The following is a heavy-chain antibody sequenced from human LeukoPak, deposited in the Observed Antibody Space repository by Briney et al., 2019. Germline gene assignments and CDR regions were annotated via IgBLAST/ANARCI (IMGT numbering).Heavy chain of an antibody. CDR1: GFTFSSYG. Sequence: GGSLRLSCAASGFTFSSYGMHWVRQAPGKGLEWVAVISYDGSNKYYADSVKGRFTISRDNSKNTLYLQMNSLRAEDTAVYYCAKALTPYCSSTSCYVTDYWGQGTLVTVSS. D-gene: IGHD2-2*01. V-gene: IGHV3-30*18. J-gene: IGHJ4*02. CDR2: ISYDGSNK. CDR3: AKALTPYCSSTSCYVTDY.